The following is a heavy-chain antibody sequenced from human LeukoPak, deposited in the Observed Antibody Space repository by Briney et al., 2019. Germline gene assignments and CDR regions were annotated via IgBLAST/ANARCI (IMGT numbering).Heavy chain of an antibody. J-gene: IGHJ5*02. Sequence: PGGSLRLSCAASGFTFSSYGMHWVRQAPGKGLEWVAFIRYDGSNKYYADSVKGRFTISRDNSKNTLYLQMNSLRAEDTAVYYCANIAAAGPYNWFDPWGQGTLVTISS. CDR2: IRYDGSNK. V-gene: IGHV3-30*02. CDR1: GFTFSSYG. CDR3: ANIAAAGPYNWFDP. D-gene: IGHD6-13*01.